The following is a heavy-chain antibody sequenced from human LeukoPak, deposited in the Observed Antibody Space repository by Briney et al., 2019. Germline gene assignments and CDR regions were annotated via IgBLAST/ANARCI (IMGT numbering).Heavy chain of an antibody. Sequence: ASVEVSCKASGYTFTSYYMHWVRQAPGQGLEWMGIINPSGGSTSYAQKFQGRVTMTRDTSTSTVYMELRSLRSEDTAVYYCARVGSSVPEVLYWGQGTLVTVSS. CDR1: GYTFTSYY. V-gene: IGHV1-46*01. J-gene: IGHJ4*02. D-gene: IGHD3-10*01. CDR3: ARVGSSVPEVLY. CDR2: INPSGGST.